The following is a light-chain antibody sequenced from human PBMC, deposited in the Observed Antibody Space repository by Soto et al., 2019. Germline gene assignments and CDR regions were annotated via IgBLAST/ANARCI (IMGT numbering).Light chain of an antibody. CDR3: QQRSNWPRVT. V-gene: IGKV3-11*01. J-gene: IGKJ3*01. CDR1: QSVSSY. CDR2: DAS. Sequence: EIVLTQSPATLSLSPGERATLSCRASQSVSSYLAWYQQKPGQAPRLLIYDASNRATGIPARFSGSGPGTDFTLTISSLEPEDFAVYYCQQRSNWPRVTFGHGTKVDIK.